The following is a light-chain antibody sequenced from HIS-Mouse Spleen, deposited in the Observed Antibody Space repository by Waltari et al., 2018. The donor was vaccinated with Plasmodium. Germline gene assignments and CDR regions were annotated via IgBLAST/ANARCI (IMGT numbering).Light chain of an antibody. V-gene: IGKV1-8*01. Sequence: AIRMTQSPSSFSASPGDRVTITCRASQGIRSYLAWYQQKPGKAPKPLIYAASTLQSGVPSRFSSSGSGTEFTLTIICLQSEDFATYYCQQYYSYPFTFGPGTKVDIK. CDR2: AAS. CDR1: QGIRSY. J-gene: IGKJ3*01. CDR3: QQYYSYPFT.